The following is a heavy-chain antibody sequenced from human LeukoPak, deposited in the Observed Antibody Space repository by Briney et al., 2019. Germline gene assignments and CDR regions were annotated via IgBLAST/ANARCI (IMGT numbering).Heavy chain of an antibody. CDR2: IYYSGST. Sequence: SETLSLTCTVSGGSISSSSYYWGWIRQPPGKGLEWIGYIYYSGSTNYNPSLKSRVTISVDTSKNQFSLKLSSVTAADTAVYYCARSGIAAAGTAFDYWGQGTLVTVSS. V-gene: IGHV4-61*05. CDR1: GGSISSSSYY. CDR3: ARSGIAAAGTAFDY. D-gene: IGHD6-13*01. J-gene: IGHJ4*02.